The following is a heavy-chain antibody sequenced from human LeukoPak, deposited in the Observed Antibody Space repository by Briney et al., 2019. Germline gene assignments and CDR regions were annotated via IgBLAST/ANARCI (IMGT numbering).Heavy chain of an antibody. CDR2: IYPGDSDT. V-gene: IGHV5-51*01. Sequence: GESLKISCRGSGYSFTNYWIGWVRQMPGKGLEWVGIIYPGDSDTRYSPSFQGQVTISADKSISTAYLQWSSLKASDTAIYYCARRDRTWELLDYWGQGTLVTVSS. CDR3: ARRDRTWELLDY. D-gene: IGHD1-26*01. J-gene: IGHJ4*02. CDR1: GYSFTNYW.